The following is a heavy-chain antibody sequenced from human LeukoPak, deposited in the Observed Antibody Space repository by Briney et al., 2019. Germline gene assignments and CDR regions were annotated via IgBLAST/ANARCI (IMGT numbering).Heavy chain of an antibody. Sequence: SETLSLTRTVSGGSISSYSWGWVPQPPGEGMGWIGYIYYSGTTNYNPSLKSRVTISVDTSKNQFSLKLSSVTAADTAVYYCARGVYIAAAQYGYWGQGTLVTVSS. V-gene: IGHV4-59*01. J-gene: IGHJ4*02. CDR3: ARGVYIAAAQYGY. CDR2: IYYSGTT. D-gene: IGHD6-13*01. CDR1: GGSISSYS.